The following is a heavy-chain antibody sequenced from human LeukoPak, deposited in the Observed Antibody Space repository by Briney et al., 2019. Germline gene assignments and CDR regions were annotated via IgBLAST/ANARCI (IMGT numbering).Heavy chain of an antibody. CDR3: ARGRTRYCSGGSCYLFDY. Sequence: SETLSLTCAVYGGSFSGYYWSWIRQPPGKGLEWIGEINHSGSTNYNPSLKSRVTISVDTSKSQFSLKLSSVTAADTAVYYCARGRTRYCSGGSCYLFDYWGQGTLVTVSS. CDR2: INHSGST. V-gene: IGHV4-34*01. J-gene: IGHJ4*02. CDR1: GGSFSGYY. D-gene: IGHD2-15*01.